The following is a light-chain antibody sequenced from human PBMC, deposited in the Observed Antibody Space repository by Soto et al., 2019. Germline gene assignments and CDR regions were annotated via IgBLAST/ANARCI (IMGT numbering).Light chain of an antibody. CDR1: TSNIGSNT. CDR3: ATWDDSLNVSVV. J-gene: IGLJ2*01. V-gene: IGLV1-44*01. Sequence: QSALTQPPSASGTPGQRVTISCSGSTSNIGSNTVNWYQQLPGTAPKVLIYSNNQRPSGVPDRFSGSKSGTSASLAISGLQSEDEADYYCATWDDSLNVSVVFGGGTKLTVL. CDR2: SNN.